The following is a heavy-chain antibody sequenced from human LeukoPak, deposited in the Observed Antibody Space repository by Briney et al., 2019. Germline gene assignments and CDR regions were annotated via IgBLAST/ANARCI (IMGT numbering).Heavy chain of an antibody. J-gene: IGHJ6*03. V-gene: IGHV3-30*03. CDR1: GFTFSTYG. CDR2: ISYDGTNK. Sequence: PGRSLRLSCAASGFTFSTYGMHWVRQAPGKGLEWVAVISYDGTNKYYADSVKGRFTISRDNAKNSLYLQMNSLRAEDTAVYYCARGPYCSSTSCYYYYYMDVWGKGTTVTVSS. D-gene: IGHD2-2*01. CDR3: ARGPYCSSTSCYYYYYMDV.